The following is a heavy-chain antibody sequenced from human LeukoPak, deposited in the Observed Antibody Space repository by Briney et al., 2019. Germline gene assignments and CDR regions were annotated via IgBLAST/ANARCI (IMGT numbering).Heavy chain of an antibody. V-gene: IGHV1-18*01. D-gene: IGHD3-22*01. CDR2: ISAYNGNT. CDR3: ARDTNYDCSGGFDP. CDR1: GYTFTSYG. J-gene: IGHJ5*02. Sequence: ASVKVSCKASGYTFTSYGISWVRQAPGQGLEWMGWISAYNGNTNYAQKLQGRVTITTDTSTSTAYMELRSLRSDDTAVYYCARDTNYDCSGGFDPWGQGTLVTVSS.